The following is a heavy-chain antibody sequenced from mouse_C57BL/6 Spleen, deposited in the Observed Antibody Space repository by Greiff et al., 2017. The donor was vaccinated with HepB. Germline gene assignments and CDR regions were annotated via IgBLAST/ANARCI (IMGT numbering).Heavy chain of an antibody. CDR3: ARWGLRVYYAMDY. J-gene: IGHJ4*01. V-gene: IGHV1-53*01. D-gene: IGHD3-2*02. Sequence: QLQQPGTELVKPGASVKLSCKASGYTFTSYWMHWVKQRPGQGLEWIGNINPSNGGTNYNEKFKSKATLTVDKSSSTAYMQLSSLTSEDSAVYYCARWGLRVYYAMDYWGQGTSVTVSS. CDR2: INPSNGGT. CDR1: GYTFTSYW.